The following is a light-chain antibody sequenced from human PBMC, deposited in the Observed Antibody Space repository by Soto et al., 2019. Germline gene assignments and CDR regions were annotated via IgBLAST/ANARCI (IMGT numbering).Light chain of an antibody. CDR2: DAS. V-gene: IGKV1-33*01. CDR3: QQYDNVPLT. CDR1: QGISSW. J-gene: IGKJ4*01. Sequence: DIHMTQSPSSVSASVGYIFTITCRASQGISSWLAWYQQKPGKAPKLLIYDASSLETGVPSRLGGSGYGTDFTFTISSMQTEDIETYYCQQYDNVPLTFGGGTKVDIK.